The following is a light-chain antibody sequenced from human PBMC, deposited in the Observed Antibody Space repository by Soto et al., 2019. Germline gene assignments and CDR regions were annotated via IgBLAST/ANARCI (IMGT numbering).Light chain of an antibody. CDR3: QSYDNSLSAYV. Sequence: QSELTQPPSLSGAPGQRVTISCTGSSSDIGAGSEVHWYQQLPGTAPKLLIFGSTNRPSGVPDRFSGSKSATSASLAITGLQAEDEADYYCQSYDNSLSAYVFGTGTKLTVL. CDR2: GST. V-gene: IGLV1-40*01. J-gene: IGLJ1*01. CDR1: SSDIGAGSE.